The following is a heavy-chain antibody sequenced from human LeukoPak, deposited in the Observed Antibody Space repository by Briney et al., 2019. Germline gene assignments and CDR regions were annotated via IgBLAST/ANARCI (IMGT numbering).Heavy chain of an antibody. CDR1: GYTFTSFY. D-gene: IGHD1-1*01. J-gene: IGHJ4*02. Sequence: ASVKVSCKASGYTFTSFYMHWVRQAPGQGLEWMGIINPSSGSTSNAQKFQGRVTMTRDTSTSTVYMELSSLRSEDTAVYYCARESHVERDDFWGQGTLITVSS. CDR3: ARESHVERDDF. V-gene: IGHV1-46*01. CDR2: INPSSGST.